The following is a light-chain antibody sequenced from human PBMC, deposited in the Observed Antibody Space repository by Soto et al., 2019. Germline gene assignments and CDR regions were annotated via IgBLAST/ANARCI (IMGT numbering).Light chain of an antibody. CDR2: DVN. CDR1: SSDVGAYDF. Sequence: QSALTQPASVSGSPGQSIAISCTGTSSDVGAYDFVSWYQQHPGKAPKVMIYDVNNRPSGVSNRFFGSKSGNTASLTISGLQAEDEAEYYCRSYTTSRSVVFGGGTQLTVL. CDR3: RSYTTSRSVV. V-gene: IGLV2-14*01. J-gene: IGLJ3*02.